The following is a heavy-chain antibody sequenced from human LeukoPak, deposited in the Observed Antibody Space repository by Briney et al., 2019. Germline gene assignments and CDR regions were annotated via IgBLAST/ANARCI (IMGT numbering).Heavy chain of an antibody. D-gene: IGHD3-22*01. Sequence: HPGGSLRLSCAASGFTFSSYAMHWVRQAPGKGLEWVAVISYDGSNKYYADSVKGRFTISRDNSKNTLYLQMNSLRAEDTAVYYCARDLLHSGYYPLDYWGQGTLVTVSS. CDR3: ARDLLHSGYYPLDY. CDR2: ISYDGSNK. J-gene: IGHJ4*02. CDR1: GFTFSSYA. V-gene: IGHV3-30*04.